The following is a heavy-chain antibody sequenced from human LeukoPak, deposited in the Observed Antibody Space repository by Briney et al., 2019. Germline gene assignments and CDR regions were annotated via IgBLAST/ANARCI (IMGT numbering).Heavy chain of an antibody. J-gene: IGHJ6*02. CDR2: MNPNSGNT. CDR3: ARGMTTVTRTGAIEYYYGMDV. V-gene: IGHV1-8*01. Sequence: ASVKVSCRTSGYTFTSYDINWVRQATGQGLEWMGWMNPNSGNTGYAQKFQGRVTMTRNTSISTAYMELSSLRSEDTAVYYCARGMTTVTRTGAIEYYYGMDVWGQGTTVTVSS. D-gene: IGHD4-17*01. CDR1: GYTFTSYD.